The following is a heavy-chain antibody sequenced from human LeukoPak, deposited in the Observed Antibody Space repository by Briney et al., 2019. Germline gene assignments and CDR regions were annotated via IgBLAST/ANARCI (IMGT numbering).Heavy chain of an antibody. CDR1: GFSVSNNY. Sequence: PGGSLRLSRAASGFSVSNNYMSWVRQAPGKGLEWVSVIYNVGTTFYPDPVKGPFTISRDNSKKTLYLQMNSLRVEDTAVYFCAREGGAGYCSTTSCSLSLWGQGTLVTVSS. CDR3: AREGGAGYCSTTSCSLSL. V-gene: IGHV3-53*01. CDR2: IYNVGTT. J-gene: IGHJ4*02. D-gene: IGHD2-2*01.